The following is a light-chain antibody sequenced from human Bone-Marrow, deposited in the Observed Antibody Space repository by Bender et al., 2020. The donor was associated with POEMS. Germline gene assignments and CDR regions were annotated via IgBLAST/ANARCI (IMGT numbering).Light chain of an antibody. Sequence: QLVVTQSPSASASLGASVKLTCTLSSGHSTYAIAWHQQLPGKGPRYVMKINSDGIHDKGDGIPDRFSGSSSGAERYLTISSLQSEDEADYYCQGWGGGVQGAAFGGGTRLTFL. CDR1: SGHSTYA. V-gene: IGLV4-69*01. J-gene: IGLJ2*01. CDR3: QGWGGGVQGAA. CDR2: INSDGIH.